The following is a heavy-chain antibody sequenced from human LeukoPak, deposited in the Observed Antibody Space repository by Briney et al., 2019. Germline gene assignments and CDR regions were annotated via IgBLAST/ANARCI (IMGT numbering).Heavy chain of an antibody. V-gene: IGHV3-23*01. CDR2: ISGSGGST. CDR3: AKAHKAVAGIPIDY. Sequence: GGSLRLSCAASGFTFSNAYMNWVRQAPGKGLEWVSAISGSGGSTYYADSVKGRFTISRDNSKNTLYLQMNSLRAEDTAVYYCAKAHKAVAGIPIDYWGQGTLVTVSS. J-gene: IGHJ4*02. CDR1: GFTFSNAY. D-gene: IGHD6-19*01.